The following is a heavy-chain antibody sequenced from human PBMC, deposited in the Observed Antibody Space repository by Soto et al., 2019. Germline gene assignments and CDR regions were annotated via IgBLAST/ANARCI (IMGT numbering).Heavy chain of an antibody. J-gene: IGHJ4*02. CDR2: IYFEGSYK. CDR3: VRAAGIAAAGSSQGVL. CDR1: GFAIRSNA. D-gene: IGHD6-13*01. V-gene: IGHV3-30*09. Sequence: QVQLVESGGGVVQPGRSLRLSCEASGFAIRSNAIHWVRQAPGKGLEWVAVIYFEGSYKYYADSVKGRFAVSRDNSKNTVSLQMDSLTGEDSALYYCVRAAGIAAAGSSQGVLWGQGTLVTVSS.